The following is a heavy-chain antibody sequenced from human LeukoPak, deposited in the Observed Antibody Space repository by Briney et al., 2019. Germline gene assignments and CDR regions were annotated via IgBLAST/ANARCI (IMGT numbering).Heavy chain of an antibody. Sequence: PGGSLRLSCAASGFTFSSYSMNWVRQAPGKGLEWVSYISSSSSTIYYADSVKGRFTISRDNAKNSLYLQMNSLRAEDTAVYYCARESPPNYYDSSGYFDYWGQGTLVTVSS. CDR3: ARESPPNYYDSSGYFDY. CDR1: GFTFSSYS. J-gene: IGHJ4*02. V-gene: IGHV3-48*01. CDR2: ISSSSSTI. D-gene: IGHD3-22*01.